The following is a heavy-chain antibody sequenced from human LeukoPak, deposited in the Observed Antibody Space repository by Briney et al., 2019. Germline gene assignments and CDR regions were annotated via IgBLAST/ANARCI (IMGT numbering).Heavy chain of an antibody. Sequence: GSLRLSCAASGFTFRTYWMHWVRQTPGQGLVWVSRINSDGSTTNYADSVKGRFTVSRDNAQNTLYLQMSSLRAEDTAVYYGARAGNYYFEYWGQGALVTVSS. CDR3: ARAGNYYFEY. J-gene: IGHJ4*02. V-gene: IGHV3-74*01. D-gene: IGHD3-10*01. CDR1: GFTFRTYW. CDR2: INSDGSTT.